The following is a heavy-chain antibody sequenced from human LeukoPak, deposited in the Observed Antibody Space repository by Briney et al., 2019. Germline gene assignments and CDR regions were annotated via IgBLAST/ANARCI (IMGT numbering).Heavy chain of an antibody. CDR3: ARNGYYYDSSGYYGYYMDV. V-gene: IGHV3-23*01. CDR1: GFTFTSYA. Sequence: PGGSLRLSCAASGFTFTSYAMSWVRQAPGKGLEWVSAIGGSGGSTYYADSVKGRFTISRDNSKNTLYLQMNSLRAEDTAVYYCARNGYYYDSSGYYGYYMDVWGKGTTVTVSS. J-gene: IGHJ6*03. D-gene: IGHD3-22*01. CDR2: IGGSGGST.